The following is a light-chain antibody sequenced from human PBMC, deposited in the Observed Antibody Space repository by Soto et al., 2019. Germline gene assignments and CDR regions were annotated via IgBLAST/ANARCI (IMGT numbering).Light chain of an antibody. CDR1: QTISSW. V-gene: IGKV1-5*03. CDR2: KAS. CDR3: QHYNSYSEA. J-gene: IGKJ1*01. Sequence: DIRVTISPSTLSGSVGDRVTITCRASQTISSWLAWYQQKPGKAPKLLIYKASTLKSGVPSRFSGSGSGTEFTLTISSLQPDDFATYYCQHYNSYSEAFGQGTKVDI.